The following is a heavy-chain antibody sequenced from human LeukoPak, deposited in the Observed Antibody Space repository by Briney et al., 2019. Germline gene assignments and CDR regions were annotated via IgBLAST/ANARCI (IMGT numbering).Heavy chain of an antibody. CDR3: AKSGDYGGDYYFDY. J-gene: IGHJ4*02. CDR2: IYYSGST. D-gene: IGHD4-17*01. Sequence: SQTLSLTCTVSGGPISSGDYYWSWIRQPPGKGLEWIGYIYYSGSTYYNPSLKSRVTISVDTSKNQFSLKLSSVTAADTAVYYCAKSGDYGGDYYFDYWGQGTLVTVSS. V-gene: IGHV4-30-4*01. CDR1: GGPISSGDYY.